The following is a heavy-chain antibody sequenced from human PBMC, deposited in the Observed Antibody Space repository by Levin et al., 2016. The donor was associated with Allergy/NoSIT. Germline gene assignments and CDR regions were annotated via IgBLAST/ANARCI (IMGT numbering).Heavy chain of an antibody. J-gene: IGHJ6*02. CDR2: IIPILGIA. CDR3: ATPDPTLGYCSGGSCSNYYYGMDV. Sequence: SVKVSCKASGGTFSSYTISWVRQAPGQGLEWMGRIIPILGIANYAQKFQGRVTITADKSTSTAYMELSSLRSEDTAVYYCATPDPTLGYCSGGSCSNYYYGMDVWGQGTTVTVSS. D-gene: IGHD2-15*01. CDR1: GGTFSSYT. V-gene: IGHV1-69*02.